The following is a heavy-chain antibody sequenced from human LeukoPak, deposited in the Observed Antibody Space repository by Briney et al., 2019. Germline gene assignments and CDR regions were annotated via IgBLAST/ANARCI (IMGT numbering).Heavy chain of an antibody. J-gene: IGHJ5*02. D-gene: IGHD3-16*01. V-gene: IGHV4-59*01. CDR1: GGSISADY. Sequence: SETLSLTCSVPGGSISADYWNWIREPPGKGLEWIGYIYYSGSTNYNPSLKSRVSISGDMSKNQISLKVESVTAADTAVYYCARLRGTSGSYEFDPWGQGTLVTVSS. CDR3: ARLRGTSGSYEFDP. CDR2: IYYSGST.